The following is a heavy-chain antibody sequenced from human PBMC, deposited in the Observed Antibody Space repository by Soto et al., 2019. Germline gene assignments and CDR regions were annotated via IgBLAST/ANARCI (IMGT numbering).Heavy chain of an antibody. CDR1: GFTFSAYA. J-gene: IGHJ4*02. V-gene: IGHV3-23*01. CDR3: AIRIFGVEY. Sequence: EVQLLESGGGLVQPGGSLRLSCAASGFTFSAYAVSWVRQAPGKGLEWVSAISGTSPSMYYADSVQGRFTISRDSSRKTLFLQMNTLSAEDTAVYFCAIRIFGVEYWGQGTQVTVSS. D-gene: IGHD3-3*01. CDR2: ISGTSPSM.